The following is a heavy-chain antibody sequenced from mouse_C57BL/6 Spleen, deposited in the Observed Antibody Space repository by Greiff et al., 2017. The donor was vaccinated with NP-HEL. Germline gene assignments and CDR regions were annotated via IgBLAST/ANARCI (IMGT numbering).Heavy chain of an antibody. CDR2: IYPRSGNT. D-gene: IGHD1-1*01. CDR3: ARGDGSNGYAMDY. Sequence: QVQLKQSGAELARPGASVKLSCKASGYTFTSYGISWVKQRTGQGLEWIGEIYPRSGNTYYNEKFKGKATLTADKSSSTAYMELRSLTSEDSAVYFCARGDGSNGYAMDYWGQGTSVTVSS. CDR1: GYTFTSYG. V-gene: IGHV1-81*01. J-gene: IGHJ4*01.